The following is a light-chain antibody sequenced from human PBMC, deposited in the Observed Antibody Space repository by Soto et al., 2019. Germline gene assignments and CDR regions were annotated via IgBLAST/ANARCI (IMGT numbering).Light chain of an antibody. J-gene: IGLJ1*01. V-gene: IGLV2-23*02. Sequence: QSALTQPASVSGSPGQSITISCTGTSSDVGSYNLVSWYQQHPGKAPKLMIYEVSKRPSGVSNRFSGSKSGNTASLTISGLQAEDEADYSCGSYAGSSTSFGTGTKDTDL. CDR1: SSDVGSYNL. CDR2: EVS. CDR3: GSYAGSSTS.